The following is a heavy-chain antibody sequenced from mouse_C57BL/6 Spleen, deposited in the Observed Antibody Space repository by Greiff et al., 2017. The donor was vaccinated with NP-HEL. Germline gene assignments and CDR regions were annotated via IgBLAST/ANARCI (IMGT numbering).Heavy chain of an antibody. J-gene: IGHJ1*03. CDR3: ASLYSNYGGWYVDV. V-gene: IGHV5-4*03. D-gene: IGHD2-5*01. CDR1: GFTFSSYA. Sequence: DVMLVESGGGLVKPGGSLKLSCAASGFTFSSYAMSWVRQTPEKRLEWVATISDGGSYTYYPDNVKGRFTISRDNAKNNLYLQMSHLKSEDTAMYYCASLYSNYGGWYVDVWGTGTTVTVSS. CDR2: ISDGGSYT.